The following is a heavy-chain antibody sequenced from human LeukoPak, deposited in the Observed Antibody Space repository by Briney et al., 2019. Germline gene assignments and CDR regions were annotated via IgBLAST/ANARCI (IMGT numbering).Heavy chain of an antibody. Sequence: PGGSLRLSCAASGFTFSSYSMNWVRQAPGKGLEWVSSISSSSSYIYYADSVKGRFTISRDNAKNSLYLQMNSLRAEDTAVYYCAPWSLETGQQLVLPGDNWFDPWGQGTLVTVSS. CDR3: APWSLETGQQLVLPGDNWFDP. CDR2: ISSSSSYI. D-gene: IGHD6-13*01. CDR1: GFTFSSYS. V-gene: IGHV3-21*01. J-gene: IGHJ5*02.